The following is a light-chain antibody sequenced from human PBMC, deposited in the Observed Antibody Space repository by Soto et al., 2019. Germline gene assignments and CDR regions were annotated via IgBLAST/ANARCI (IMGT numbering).Light chain of an antibody. CDR2: QDN. V-gene: IGLV3-1*01. Sequence: YELTQPPSVSVSPGQTASITCSGDKLGDKYACWYQQKPGQSPVRVIYQDNKRPSGIPERFSGSNSGNTATLTITGTQAMDEADYYCQAWDSSTVVFGGGTKLTVL. CDR3: QAWDSSTVV. CDR1: KLGDKY. J-gene: IGLJ2*01.